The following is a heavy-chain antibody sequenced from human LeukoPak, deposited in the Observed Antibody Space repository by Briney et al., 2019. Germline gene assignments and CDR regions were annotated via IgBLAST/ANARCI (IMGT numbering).Heavy chain of an antibody. CDR2: VKRKIDGETT. J-gene: IGHJ4*02. V-gene: IGHV3-15*01. CDR3: TTDSAAY. Sequence: RGSLRLSCAASGFTFNNAWMTWVRQAPGKGLEWVGRVKRKIDGETTDYAAPVKGRFAISRDDSKNTVYLQMNSLRTEDTAVYYCTTDSAAYWGQGTLVTVSS. CDR1: GFTFNNAW.